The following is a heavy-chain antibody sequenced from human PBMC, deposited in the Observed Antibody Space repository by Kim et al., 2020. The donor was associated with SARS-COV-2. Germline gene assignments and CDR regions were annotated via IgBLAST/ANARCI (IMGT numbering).Heavy chain of an antibody. CDR2: INTNTGNP. CDR3: AKGSWQDAFDI. D-gene: IGHD6-13*01. J-gene: IGHJ3*02. V-gene: IGHV7-4-1*02. Sequence: ASVKVSCKASGYTFTSYAMNWVRQAPGQGLEWMGWINTNTGNPTYAQGFTGRFVFSLDTSVSTAFLQISSLKPDDTAVYYCAKGSWQDAFDIWGQGTMVT. CDR1: GYTFTSYA.